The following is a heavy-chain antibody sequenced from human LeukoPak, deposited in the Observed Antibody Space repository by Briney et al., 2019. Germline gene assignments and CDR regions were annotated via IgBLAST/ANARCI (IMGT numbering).Heavy chain of an antibody. CDR1: GVSISRSADY. CDR2: IYYSGST. CDR3: ARNRGSTVITDQYYYYYMDV. J-gene: IGHJ6*03. V-gene: IGHV4-39*07. Sequence: PSETLSLTCTVSGVSISRSADYWGWVRQPPGKRLEWIGSIYYSGSTYSNPTLKSRLTISVDTSKNQISLNLTSVTAADTAVYYCARNRGSTVITDQYYYYYMDVWGKGTTVTVSS. D-gene: IGHD4-11*01.